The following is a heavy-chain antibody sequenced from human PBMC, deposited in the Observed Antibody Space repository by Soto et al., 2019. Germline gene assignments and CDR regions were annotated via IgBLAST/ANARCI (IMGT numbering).Heavy chain of an antibody. CDR2: VYYSGSS. J-gene: IGHJ4*02. CDR1: GGSIDNSTYY. CDR3: VSINAGGWYYFDC. Sequence: LSLTCAVSGGSIDNSTYYWGWIRQPPGKGLEWIGSVYYSGSSYYSPSRKSRVTMSVDSSKNHFSLILDSVTAADTAVYDCVSINAGGWYYFDCWGQGILVTVSS. V-gene: IGHV4-39*02. D-gene: IGHD6-19*01.